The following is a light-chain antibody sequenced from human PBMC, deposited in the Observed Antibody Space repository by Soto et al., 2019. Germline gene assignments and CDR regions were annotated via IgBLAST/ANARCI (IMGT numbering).Light chain of an antibody. CDR3: QQSYSTSWT. CDR1: QSINTW. CDR2: AAP. V-gene: IGKV1-39*01. Sequence: DSPMTQSPSSLSASVGDRVTITCRASQSINTWLDWYQQKTGKAPKLLIYAAPSLPTGVPSRFRGSGSETDCTLTISSLQPEDVATYSCQQSYSTSWTFGQGTKVDIK. J-gene: IGKJ1*01.